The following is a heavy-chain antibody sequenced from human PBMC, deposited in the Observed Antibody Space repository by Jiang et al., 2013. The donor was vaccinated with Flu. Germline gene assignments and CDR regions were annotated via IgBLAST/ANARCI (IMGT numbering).Heavy chain of an antibody. CDR3: ARGGQKGDIVVVPAAMGHPNWFDP. CDR2: IHPSDGST. V-gene: IGHV1-46*01. Sequence: PGQGLEWMGIIHPSDGSTTYAQKFQGRVTMTRDTSTSTVYMDLSSLRSEDTAVYYCARGGQKGDIVVVPAAMGHPNWFDPWGQGTLVTVSS. J-gene: IGHJ5*02. D-gene: IGHD2-2*01.